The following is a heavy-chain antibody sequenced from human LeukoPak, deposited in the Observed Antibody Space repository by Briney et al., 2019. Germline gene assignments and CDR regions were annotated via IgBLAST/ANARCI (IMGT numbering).Heavy chain of an antibody. J-gene: IGHJ4*02. CDR1: GGTFSSYA. Sequence: GASVKVSCKASGGTFSSYAISWVRQATGQGLEWMGWMNPNSGNTGYAQKFQGRVTMTRNTSISTAYMELSSLRSEDTAVYYCARGGWELPAVFDYWGQGTLVTVSS. V-gene: IGHV1-8*02. D-gene: IGHD1-26*01. CDR3: ARGGWELPAVFDY. CDR2: MNPNSGNT.